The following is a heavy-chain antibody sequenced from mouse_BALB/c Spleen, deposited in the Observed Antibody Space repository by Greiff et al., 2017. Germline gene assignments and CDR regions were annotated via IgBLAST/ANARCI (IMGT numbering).Heavy chain of an antibody. CDR3: ARSGYDYDYYYAMDY. Sequence: EVQLQQSGPELVKPGASVKMSCKASGYTFTSYVMHWVKQKPGQGLEWIGYINPYNDGTKYNEKFKGKATLTSDKSSSTAYMELSSLTSEDSAVYYCARSGYDYDYYYAMDYWGQGTSVTVSS. CDR1: GYTFTSYV. D-gene: IGHD2-4*01. CDR2: INPYNDGT. J-gene: IGHJ4*01. V-gene: IGHV1-14*01.